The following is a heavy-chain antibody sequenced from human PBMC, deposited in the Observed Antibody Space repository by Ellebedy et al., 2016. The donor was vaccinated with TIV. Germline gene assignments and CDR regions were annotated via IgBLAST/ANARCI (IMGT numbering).Heavy chain of an antibody. J-gene: IGHJ4*02. D-gene: IGHD3-10*01. CDR2: FYPEDGET. CDR3: ATNRVWCGELLPPDY. CDR1: GYNITELS. Sequence: ASVKVSCXVSGYNITELSMHWVRQAPGKGLEWMGCFYPEDGETIYAQKFQGRVTMTEDTSTDTAYMELSSLRSEDTAVYYCATNRVWCGELLPPDYWGQGTLVTVSS. V-gene: IGHV1-24*01.